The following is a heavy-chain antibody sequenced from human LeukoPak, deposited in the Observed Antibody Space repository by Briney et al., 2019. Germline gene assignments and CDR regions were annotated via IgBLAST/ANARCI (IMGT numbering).Heavy chain of an antibody. D-gene: IGHD3-9*01. CDR1: GGSFRGYD. J-gene: IGHJ5*02. Sequence: SETLSLTCAVYGGSFRGYDWSWIRRPPGKGLDWIGEINHSGSTNYNPSLKSRVTISVDTSKNQFSLKLSSVTAADTAVYYCARQLGFYGMRCWFDPWGQGTLVTVSS. CDR2: INHSGST. CDR3: ARQLGFYGMRCWFDP. V-gene: IGHV4-34*01.